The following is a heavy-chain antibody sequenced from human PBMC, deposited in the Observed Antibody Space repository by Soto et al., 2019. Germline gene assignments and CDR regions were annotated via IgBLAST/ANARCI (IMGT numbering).Heavy chain of an antibody. CDR2: IYYSGST. CDR3: ARAVRDIVVVPAAIRGYNWFDP. D-gene: IGHD2-2*02. Sequence: KTSETLSLTCTVSGGSISSYYWSWIRQPPGKGLEWIGYIYYSGSTNYNPSLKSRVTISVDTSKNQFSLKLSSVTAADTAVYYCARAVRDIVVVPAAIRGYNWFDPWGQGTLVTVSS. V-gene: IGHV4-59*01. CDR1: GGSISSYY. J-gene: IGHJ5*02.